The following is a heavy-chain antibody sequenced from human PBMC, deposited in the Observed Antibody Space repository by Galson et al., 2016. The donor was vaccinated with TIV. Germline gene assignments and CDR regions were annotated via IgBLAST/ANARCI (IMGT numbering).Heavy chain of an antibody. V-gene: IGHV2-5*01. CDR2: IYWNDDK. CDR3: AQTEMILSGWFDS. CDR1: GFSLNTNGVG. D-gene: IGHD3-16*01. Sequence: PALVKPTQTLTLTCTFSGFSLNTNGVGVGWIRQPPGKALERLGLIYWNDDKRYSPSLKSRVTITKDTSRNQVVLTMTNMDPVDTPTYYCAQTEMILSGWFDSWGQGTRVTVSS. J-gene: IGHJ5*01.